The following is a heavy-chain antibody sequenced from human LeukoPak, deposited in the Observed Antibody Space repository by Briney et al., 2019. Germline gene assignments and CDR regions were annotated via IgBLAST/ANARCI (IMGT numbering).Heavy chain of an antibody. CDR3: ARGLYGSGSYSTFGY. D-gene: IGHD3-10*01. J-gene: IGHJ4*02. CDR1: GFTFSSYE. Sequence: GGSLRLSCAPSGFTFSSYEMNWVRQAPGKGLEWVSYISSSGSTIYYADSVKGRFTISRDNAKNSLYLQMNSLRAEDTAVYYCARGLYGSGSYSTFGYWGQGTLVTVSS. CDR2: ISSSGSTI. V-gene: IGHV3-48*03.